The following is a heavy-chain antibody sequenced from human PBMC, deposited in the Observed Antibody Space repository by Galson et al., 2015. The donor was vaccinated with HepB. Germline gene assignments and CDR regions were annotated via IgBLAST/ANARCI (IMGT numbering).Heavy chain of an antibody. CDR3: ARGRAFDI. J-gene: IGHJ3*02. V-gene: IGHV4-34*01. CDR1: DGSFRGYQ. CDR2: MNHSGRT. Sequence: ETLSLTCTVNDGSFRGYQWSWIRQPPGKGLEWIGEMNHSGRTDTNPSLKSRVTISVNTSNNQFSLRLSSVTAADTAVYYCARGRAFDIWDQGAMVTVSS.